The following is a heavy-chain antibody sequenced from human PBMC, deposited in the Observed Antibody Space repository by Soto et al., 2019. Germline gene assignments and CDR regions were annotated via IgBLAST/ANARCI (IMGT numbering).Heavy chain of an antibody. CDR3: ARGDYGTGGYPFPYFDY. CDR1: GYSFTGYY. Sequence: HEHLVQSGAEVKRPGASLKVSCKASGYSFTGYYIHWVRQAPGQGLEWMGWINPDSGATNHAQNFQGRVTLTSATSISTASMDLTSLTSDDTAVYYCARGDYGTGGYPFPYFDYWGQGTLVIVSS. J-gene: IGHJ4*02. D-gene: IGHD2-8*02. CDR2: INPDSGAT. V-gene: IGHV1-2*02.